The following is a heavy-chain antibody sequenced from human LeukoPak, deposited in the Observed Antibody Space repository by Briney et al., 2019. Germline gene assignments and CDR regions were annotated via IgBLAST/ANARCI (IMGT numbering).Heavy chain of an antibody. J-gene: IGHJ4*02. CDR2: IYYSGST. V-gene: IGHV4-59*12. CDR3: ARDVGTALVTGDY. Sequence: KPSETLSLTCTVSGGSISSYYWSWIRQPPGKGLEWIGYIYYSGSTNYNPSLKSRVTISVDKSKNQLSLKLISVTAADTAVYYCARDVGTALVTGDYWGQGTLVTVSS. D-gene: IGHD5-18*01. CDR1: GGSISSYY.